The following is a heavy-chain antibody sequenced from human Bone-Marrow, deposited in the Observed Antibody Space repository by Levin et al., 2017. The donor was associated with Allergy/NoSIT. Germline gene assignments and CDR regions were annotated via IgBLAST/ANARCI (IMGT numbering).Heavy chain of an antibody. V-gene: IGHV1-2*02. J-gene: IGHJ4*02. CDR3: ARDRSTAESNWNDGHFDY. D-gene: IGHD1-20*01. CDR2: INPKSGAT. Sequence: GESLKISCKASGYTFTGYYMHWVRQAPGQGLEWMGWINPKSGATNYAQKFQGRVTVTSDTSISTVYMELSRLRSDDTAVYFCARDRSTAESNWNDGHFDYWGQGTLVTVSS. CDR1: GYTFTGYY.